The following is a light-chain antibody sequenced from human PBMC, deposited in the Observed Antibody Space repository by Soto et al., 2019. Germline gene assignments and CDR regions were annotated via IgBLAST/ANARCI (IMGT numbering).Light chain of an antibody. CDR2: INN. CDR3: AAWDDSLNGDV. V-gene: IGLV1-44*01. CDR1: SSNIGSNT. Sequence: QYVLTQPPSASGTPGQRVTISCSGGSSNIGSNTVNWYQQLPGTAPKLLIYINNQRPSGVPDRFSGSKSGTSASLAISGLQSGDEADYYCAAWDDSLNGDVFGTGTKLTV. J-gene: IGLJ1*01.